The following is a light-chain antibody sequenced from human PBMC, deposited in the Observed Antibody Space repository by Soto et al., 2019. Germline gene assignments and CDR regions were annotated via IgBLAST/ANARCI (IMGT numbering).Light chain of an antibody. Sequence: ENVLTQSPATLSLSPGETATLSCRASQTVNSYLAWYQQKPGQAPRLLIYDASNRATGIPARLSGSGSGTDFTLTISSLEPEDFAIYYCQQRSEWLFGGGTKVEIK. J-gene: IGKJ4*01. CDR3: QQRSEWL. V-gene: IGKV3-11*01. CDR2: DAS. CDR1: QTVNSY.